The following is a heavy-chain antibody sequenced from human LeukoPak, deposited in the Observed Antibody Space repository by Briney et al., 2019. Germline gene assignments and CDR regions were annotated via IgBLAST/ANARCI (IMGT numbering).Heavy chain of an antibody. Sequence: PSETLSLTCTVSGGSVSSSSYYWGWIRQPPGKGPEWIGSIYYSGSTNYNPSLKSRVTISVDTSKNQFSLKLSSVTAADTAVYYCARMGKGSSWYPGAEYFQHWGQGTLVTVSS. CDR3: ARMGKGSSWYPGAEYFQH. D-gene: IGHD6-13*01. CDR1: GGSVSSSSYY. J-gene: IGHJ1*01. V-gene: IGHV4-39*07. CDR2: IYYSGST.